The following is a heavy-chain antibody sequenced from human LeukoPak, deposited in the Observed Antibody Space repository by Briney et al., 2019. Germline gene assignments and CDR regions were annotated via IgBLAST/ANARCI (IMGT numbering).Heavy chain of an antibody. Sequence: GGSLRLSCAASGFTFSAYEMNWVRQAPGKGLEWVSYIGSSGSTVYYADSVKGRFTISRDNAKNSLYMQMESLRDEDTAIYHCARDTLEYSNSPDALDIWGQGTMVTVSS. CDR1: GFTFSAYE. J-gene: IGHJ3*02. D-gene: IGHD4-23*01. V-gene: IGHV3-48*03. CDR3: ARDTLEYSNSPDALDI. CDR2: IGSSGSTV.